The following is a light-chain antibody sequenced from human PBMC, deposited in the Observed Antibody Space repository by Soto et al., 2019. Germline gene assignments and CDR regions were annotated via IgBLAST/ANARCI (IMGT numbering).Light chain of an antibody. J-gene: IGKJ5*01. Sequence: EIVLTQSPATLSLSPGERATLSCRASQSVSSYLAWYQQKPGQAPRLLIYDASNRATGIPARFSGSGSGTDFTLTISSLEPEDFAVYQCQQRTNSPITSAQLTRPEI. V-gene: IGKV3-11*01. CDR1: QSVSSY. CDR2: DAS. CDR3: QQRTNSPIT.